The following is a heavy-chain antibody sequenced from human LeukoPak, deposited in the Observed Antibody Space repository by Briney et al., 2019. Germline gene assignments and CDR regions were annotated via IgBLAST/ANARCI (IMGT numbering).Heavy chain of an antibody. D-gene: IGHD2-21*01. CDR3: ARGTIIAH. V-gene: IGHV3-48*03. J-gene: IGHJ4*02. Sequence: PGGSLRLSCAASGFTFSSYEMNWVRQAPGKGLEWVSYISSRGGAIYYADSLKGRFTISRDNAKNSLYLQMNSLRAEDTAVYYCARGTIIAHWGQGTLVTVSS. CDR1: GFTFSSYE. CDR2: ISSRGGAI.